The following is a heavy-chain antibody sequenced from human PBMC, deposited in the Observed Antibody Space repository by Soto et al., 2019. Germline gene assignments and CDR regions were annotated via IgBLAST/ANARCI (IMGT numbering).Heavy chain of an antibody. CDR1: GGTFSSYA. Sequence: QVQLVQSGAEVKKPGSSVKVSCKASGGTFSSYAISWVRQAPGQGLEWMGGIIPIFGTANYAQKFQGRVTITADKSTSTAYMELSSLRSEDTAVYYCARMGVGYYYDSSHAFDIWGQGTMVTVSS. V-gene: IGHV1-69*06. CDR3: ARMGVGYYYDSSHAFDI. D-gene: IGHD3-22*01. J-gene: IGHJ3*02. CDR2: IIPIFGTA.